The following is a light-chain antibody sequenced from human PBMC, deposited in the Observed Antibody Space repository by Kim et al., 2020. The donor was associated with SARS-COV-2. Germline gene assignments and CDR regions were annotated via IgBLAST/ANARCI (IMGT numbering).Light chain of an antibody. CDR2: EVT. Sequence: PGQSNTISYTGTSIDVGNYNLVSWYQQHPGKAPKLMIYEVTKRPSGVSNRFSGSKSGNTASLTISGLQAEDEADYYCCSYAGSRNVFGGGTQLTVL. V-gene: IGLV2-23*02. J-gene: IGLJ7*01. CDR1: SIDVGNYNL. CDR3: CSYAGSRNV.